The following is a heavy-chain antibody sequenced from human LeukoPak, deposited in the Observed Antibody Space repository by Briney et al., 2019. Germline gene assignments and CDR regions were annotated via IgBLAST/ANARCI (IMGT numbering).Heavy chain of an antibody. D-gene: IGHD3-3*01. V-gene: IGHV1-2*04. J-gene: IGHJ6*02. CDR2: INPNSGGT. CDR3: ARNQALGRTTFGVVIRDYYYYYGMDV. Sequence: ASLKVSCTACGYTVTGYCVHWVRQAPGQGLEWMGWINPNSGGTNYAQKFQGWVTMTRDTSISTAYMELSRLRSDDTAVYYCARNQALGRTTFGVVIRDYYYYYGMDVWGQGTTVTVSS. CDR1: GYTVTGYC.